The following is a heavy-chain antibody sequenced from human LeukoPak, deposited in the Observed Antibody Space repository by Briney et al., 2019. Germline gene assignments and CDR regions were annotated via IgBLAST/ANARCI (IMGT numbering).Heavy chain of an antibody. D-gene: IGHD2-8*02. CDR1: GASISDYY. CDR3: ACTGGGSSDY. V-gene: IGHV4-59*03. CDR2: TGNT. J-gene: IGHJ4*02. Sequence: SETLSPTCTVSGASISDYYWSWIRQPPGKGLEWIGYTGNTNYNPLFKSRVAILEDRSKNQVSLRLSSVTAGDTAVYYCACTGGGSSDYWGQGIMVTVSS.